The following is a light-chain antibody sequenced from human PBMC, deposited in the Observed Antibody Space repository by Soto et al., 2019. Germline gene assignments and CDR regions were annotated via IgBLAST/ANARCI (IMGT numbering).Light chain of an antibody. CDR1: SSDVGNYIF. CDR2: DIN. V-gene: IGLV2-14*01. CDR3: VSYTTSASYV. J-gene: IGLJ1*01. Sequence: QSALTQPASVSGSPGQSITISCTGTSSDVGNYIFVSWYRQHPGKAPKLMIYDINNRPSGVSNRCSGSKSGNTASLTISGLQAEDEADYYGVSYTTSASYVFGTGTKLTV.